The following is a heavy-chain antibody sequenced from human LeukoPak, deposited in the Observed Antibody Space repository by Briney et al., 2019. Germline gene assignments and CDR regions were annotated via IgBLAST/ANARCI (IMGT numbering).Heavy chain of an antibody. J-gene: IGHJ6*03. D-gene: IGHD2-2*02. CDR1: GGSISSSSYY. V-gene: IGHV4-39*07. CDR3: ARRYCSSTSCYTPSWDYYYYMDV. Sequence: SETLSLTCTVSGGSISSSSYYWGWIRQPPGKGLEWIGSIYYSGNTYYNPSLKSRVTISVDTSKNQFSLKLSSVTAADTAVYYCARRYCSSTSCYTPSWDYYYYMDVWGKGTTVTVSS. CDR2: IYYSGNT.